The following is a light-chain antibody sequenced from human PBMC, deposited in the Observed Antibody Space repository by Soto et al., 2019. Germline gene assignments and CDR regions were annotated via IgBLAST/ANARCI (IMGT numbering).Light chain of an antibody. Sequence: QGGLGQPGSGGAAPGQEVTISCAGSSSNIGGNSVSWYQQLPGTAPKLLIYDDNKRPSGIPDRFSGSKSGTSATLGITGFQTGDDADYYCGSWDSSLSAYVFGTGTKVTVL. V-gene: IGLV1-51*01. CDR3: GSWDSSLSAYV. CDR2: DDN. J-gene: IGLJ1*01. CDR1: SSNIGGNS.